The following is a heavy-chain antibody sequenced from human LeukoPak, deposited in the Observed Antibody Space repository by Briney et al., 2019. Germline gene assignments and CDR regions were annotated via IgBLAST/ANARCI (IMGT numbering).Heavy chain of an antibody. Sequence: GASVKVSCKASGYTFTGYYMHWVRQAPGQGLEWMGWINPNSGGTNYAQKFQGRVTMTRDTSISTAYMELSRLRSDDTAVYYCARPWELHRAENFQHWGQGTLVTVSS. CDR2: INPNSGGT. V-gene: IGHV1-2*02. D-gene: IGHD1-26*01. J-gene: IGHJ1*01. CDR1: GYTFTGYY. CDR3: ARPWELHRAENFQH.